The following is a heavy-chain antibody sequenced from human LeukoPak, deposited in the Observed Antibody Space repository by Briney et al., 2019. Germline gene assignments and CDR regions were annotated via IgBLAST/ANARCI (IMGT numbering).Heavy chain of an antibody. V-gene: IGHV3-7*04. J-gene: IGHJ6*02. Sequence: GGSLRLSCAGSGLIFGNHWMTWVRQVPGKGLEWVAHIRNDGNEEDYLDSVKGRFTISRDNAKNLLYLQMSSLSAEDTAVYHCARGHYGLDVWGQGTTVIVS. CDR2: IRNDGNEE. CDR1: GLIFGNHW. CDR3: ARGHYGLDV.